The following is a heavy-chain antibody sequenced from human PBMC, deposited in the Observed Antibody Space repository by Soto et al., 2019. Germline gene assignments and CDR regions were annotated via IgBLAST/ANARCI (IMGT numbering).Heavy chain of an antibody. CDR3: APPSLYSYAFDI. V-gene: IGHV3-30-3*01. Sequence: GGSLRLSCAASGFTFSSYAMHWVRQAPGKGLEWVAVISYDGSNKYYADSVKGRFTISRYNSKNTLYLQMNSLRAEDTSVYYCAPPSLYSYAFDIWGQGTMVTVSS. D-gene: IGHD5-18*01. J-gene: IGHJ3*02. CDR2: ISYDGSNK. CDR1: GFTFSSYA.